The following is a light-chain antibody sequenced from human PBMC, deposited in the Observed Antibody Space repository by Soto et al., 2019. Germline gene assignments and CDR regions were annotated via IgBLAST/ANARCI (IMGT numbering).Light chain of an antibody. Sequence: EIVLTQSPGTLSLSPGERATLSCRASQSVSNNYLAWYQHKPGQAPRVLIYGASSRATGIPDRFSGSGSGTDFTLTISRLEPEDFAVYYCQQYGSSPWTFGQGTKVEIK. J-gene: IGKJ1*01. V-gene: IGKV3-20*01. CDR3: QQYGSSPWT. CDR2: GAS. CDR1: QSVSNNY.